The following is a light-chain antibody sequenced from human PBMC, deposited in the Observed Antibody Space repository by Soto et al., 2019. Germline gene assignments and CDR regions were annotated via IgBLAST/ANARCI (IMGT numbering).Light chain of an antibody. V-gene: IGKV1-6*01. J-gene: IGKJ1*01. CDR2: GAS. Sequence: IQMTQSPSSLSSSVGDKFTISGRASQGIGNSLGWYQQKPGKPPKVLIYGASNLQSGVPPRFSGSGSGTDFTLAISSLQPEDSATYYCLQDINYPWTFGQGTKVDIK. CDR3: LQDINYPWT. CDR1: QGIGNS.